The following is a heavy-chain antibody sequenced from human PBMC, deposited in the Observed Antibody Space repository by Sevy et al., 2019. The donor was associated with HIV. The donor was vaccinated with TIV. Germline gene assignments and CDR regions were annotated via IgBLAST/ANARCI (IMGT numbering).Heavy chain of an antibody. D-gene: IGHD3-22*01. V-gene: IGHV1-24*01. Sequence: ASVKVSCKVSGSTLSQMAMHWVRQAPGKGLEWMATFDPEDAETIYRQKLQGGVTMTEDTSRDTAYMELSNLRSEDTAEYYCATTKDYYESSGEPFDYWGQGTLVTVSS. J-gene: IGHJ4*02. CDR1: GSTLSQMA. CDR3: ATTKDYYESSGEPFDY. CDR2: FDPEDAET.